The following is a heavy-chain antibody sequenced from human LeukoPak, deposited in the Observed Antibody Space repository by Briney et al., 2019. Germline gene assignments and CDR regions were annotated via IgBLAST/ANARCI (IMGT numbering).Heavy chain of an antibody. J-gene: IGHJ4*02. CDR2: IDSGGSNT. Sequence: GGSLRLSCVVSGFTFSTYWMHWVRQGPGKGLVWVSRIDSGGSNTLYADSVRGRFTISRDNAKNTLYLQMNSLRAEDTAVYYCASLAKSGYCSSTSCNALDYWGQGTLVTVSS. CDR3: ASLAKSGYCSSTSCNALDY. V-gene: IGHV3-74*01. CDR1: GFTFSTYW. D-gene: IGHD2-2*01.